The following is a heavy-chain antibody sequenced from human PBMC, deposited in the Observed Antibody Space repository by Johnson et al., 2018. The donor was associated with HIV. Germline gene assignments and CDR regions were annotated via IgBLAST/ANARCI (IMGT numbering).Heavy chain of an antibody. CDR1: GFTFSSYD. J-gene: IGHJ3*02. CDR2: ISYDGSNK. Sequence: QVQLVESGGGLVQPGGSLRLSCAASGFTFSSYDMHWVRQATGKGLEWVAVISYDGSNKYYADSVKGRFTISRDNSKNTLYLQMNSLRAEDTAVYYCASALCTWGAFDIWGQGTMVTVSS. CDR3: ASALCTWGAFDI. D-gene: IGHD2-8*01. V-gene: IGHV3-30*03.